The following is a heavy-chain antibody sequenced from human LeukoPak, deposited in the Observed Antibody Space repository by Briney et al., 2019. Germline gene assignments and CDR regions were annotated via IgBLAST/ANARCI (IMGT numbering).Heavy chain of an antibody. V-gene: IGHV3-23*01. CDR1: GITFSNYA. J-gene: IGHJ4*02. D-gene: IGHD4-17*01. CDR2: ISGSAHKI. CDR3: AKDPGNDYGDFFDY. Sequence: GGSLRLSCVASGITFSNYAVSWVRQAPEKGLDWVSVISGSAHKIRYADSVKGRFTISRDNSKNTLYLQMNSLRAEDTAVYYCAKDPGNDYGDFFDYWGQGTLVTVSS.